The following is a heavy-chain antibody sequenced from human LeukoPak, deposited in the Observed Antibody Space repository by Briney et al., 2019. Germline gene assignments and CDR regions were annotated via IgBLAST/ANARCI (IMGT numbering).Heavy chain of an antibody. CDR1: GFTFTDYY. J-gene: IGHJ5*02. CDR3: ARDQGTFDP. Sequence: GGSLRLSCSASGFTFTDYYMSWIRQAPGKGLEWVSYISPSGTVIYYGDSVKGRFTISRDNAKNSLYLQMNSLRAEDTAVYYCARDQGTFDPWGQGTLVTVSS. V-gene: IGHV3-11*04. CDR2: ISPSGTVI.